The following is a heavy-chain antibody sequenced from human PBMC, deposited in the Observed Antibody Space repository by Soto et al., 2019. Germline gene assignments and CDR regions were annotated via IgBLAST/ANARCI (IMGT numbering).Heavy chain of an antibody. CDR3: ARDPDYYGSGSDAFDI. Sequence: SQTLSLTCAISGDSVSSNSAAWNWIRQSPSRGLEWLGRTYYRSKWYNDYAVSVKSRITINPDTSKNQFSLQLNSVTPEDTAVYYCARDPDYYGSGSDAFDIWGQGTMVTVSS. V-gene: IGHV6-1*01. J-gene: IGHJ3*02. CDR1: GDSVSSNSAA. CDR2: TYYRSKWYN. D-gene: IGHD3-10*01.